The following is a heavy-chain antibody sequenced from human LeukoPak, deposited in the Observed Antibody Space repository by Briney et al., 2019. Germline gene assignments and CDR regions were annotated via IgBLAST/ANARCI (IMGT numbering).Heavy chain of an antibody. CDR3: ARVRYRGSYEMADY. Sequence: ASVKVPCKASGYTFTSYGISWVRQAPGQGLEWMGWISAYNGNTNYAQKLQGRVTMTRNTSISTAYMELSSLRSEDTAVYYCARVRYRGSYEMADYWGQGTLVTVSS. CDR2: ISAYNGNT. J-gene: IGHJ4*02. D-gene: IGHD3-16*01. V-gene: IGHV1-18*01. CDR1: GYTFTSYG.